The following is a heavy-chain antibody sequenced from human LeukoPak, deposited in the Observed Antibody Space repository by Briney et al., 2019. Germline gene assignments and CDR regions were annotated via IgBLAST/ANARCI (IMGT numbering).Heavy chain of an antibody. V-gene: IGHV4-61*02. D-gene: IGHD3-22*01. J-gene: IGHJ4*02. CDR1: GGSISSGSYY. CDR2: IYTSGST. CDR3: ARDPQLYDSSGYYLSLYFDY. Sequence: PSETLSLTCTVSGGSISSGSYYWSWIRQPAGKGLEWIGRIYTSGSTNYNPSLKSRVTISVDTSKNQFSLKLSSVTAADTAVYYCARDPQLYDSSGYYLSLYFDYWGQGTLVTVSS.